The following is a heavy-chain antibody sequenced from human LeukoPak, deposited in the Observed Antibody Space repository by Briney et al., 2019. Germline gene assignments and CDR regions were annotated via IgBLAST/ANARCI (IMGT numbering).Heavy chain of an antibody. D-gene: IGHD6-19*01. Sequence: PSETLSLTCIVSGGSISSYYWSWIRQPPGKGLEWIGHIYYSGSTNYNPSLKSRVTISVDTSKNQFSLKLSSVTAADTAVYYCATYSSGWYWSWFDPWGQGTLVTVSS. CDR2: IYYSGST. CDR1: GGSISSYY. V-gene: IGHV4-59*08. CDR3: ATYSSGWYWSWFDP. J-gene: IGHJ5*02.